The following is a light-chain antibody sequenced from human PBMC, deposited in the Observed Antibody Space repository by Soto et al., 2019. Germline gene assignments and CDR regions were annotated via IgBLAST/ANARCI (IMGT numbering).Light chain of an antibody. Sequence: QSVLTQSPSASASLGASVKLTCTLSSGHSSYAIAWHQQQPEKGPRYLMKLNSDGSHSKGDGIPDRFSGSSSGAERYLTIPSLQSEDEADYSCQTWGTDIVVFGGGTKLTVL. CDR1: SGHSSYA. J-gene: IGLJ2*01. CDR3: QTWGTDIVV. CDR2: LNSDGSH. V-gene: IGLV4-69*01.